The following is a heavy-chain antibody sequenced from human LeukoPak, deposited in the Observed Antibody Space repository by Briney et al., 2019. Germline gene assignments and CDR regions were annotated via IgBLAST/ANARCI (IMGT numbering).Heavy chain of an antibody. D-gene: IGHD4-23*01. Sequence: GGSLRLSCAASGFIFSSSALHWVRQAPGKGLEWVAVVWYGGSNRNYAESVRGRFIISRDDSKSTVYLEMNSLRAEDTAVYYCARVAPTAPYGGYDHWGQGTLVTVSS. CDR1: GFIFSSSA. V-gene: IGHV3-33*08. J-gene: IGHJ4*02. CDR2: VWYGGSNR. CDR3: ARVAPTAPYGGYDH.